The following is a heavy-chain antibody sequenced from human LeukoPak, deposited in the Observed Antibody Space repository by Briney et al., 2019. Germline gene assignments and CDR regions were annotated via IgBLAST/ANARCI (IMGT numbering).Heavy chain of an antibody. V-gene: IGHV1-2*02. CDR1: GYMFTGYY. CDR3: ARDLDYGSGSFSN. Sequence: GASVKVSCKASGYMFTGYYMHWVRQAPGQGLEWMGWINPNSGGTNYAQKFQGRVTMTTDTSISTAYLELNGLRSDDTAVYYCARDLDYGSGSFSNWGQGAIVTVSS. J-gene: IGHJ4*02. D-gene: IGHD3-10*01. CDR2: INPNSGGT.